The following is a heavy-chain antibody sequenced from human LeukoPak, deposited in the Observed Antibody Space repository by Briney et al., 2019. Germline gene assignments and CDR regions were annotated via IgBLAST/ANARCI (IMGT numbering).Heavy chain of an antibody. Sequence: GGSLRLSCAASGFTFSSYSMNWVRQAPGKGREWVSSITRSNYIYYSDSVKGRFTISRDNAKNSLYLQMNRLKAEDTAVYYCAXXNYYGSGSYGFDPGGQGTLVTVSA. CDR1: GFTFSSYS. J-gene: IGHJ5*02. V-gene: IGHV3-21*01. D-gene: IGHD3-10*01. CDR2: ITRSNYI. CDR3: AXXNYYGSGSYGFDP.